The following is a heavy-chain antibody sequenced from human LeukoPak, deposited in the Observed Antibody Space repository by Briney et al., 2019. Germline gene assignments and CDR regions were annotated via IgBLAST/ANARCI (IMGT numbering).Heavy chain of an antibody. J-gene: IGHJ2*01. CDR3: AKDPNGIGPSITMVRGASFDL. CDR1: GFTFDNYA. CDR2: ISWNSGSI. Sequence: GGSLRLSCAASGFTFDNYAMHWVRQAPGKGLEWVSGISWNSGSIEYADSVKGRFTISRDNAKNSLYLQMNSLRAEDTASYYCAKDPNGIGPSITMVRGASFDLWGRGTPVTVSS. D-gene: IGHD3-10*01. V-gene: IGHV3-9*01.